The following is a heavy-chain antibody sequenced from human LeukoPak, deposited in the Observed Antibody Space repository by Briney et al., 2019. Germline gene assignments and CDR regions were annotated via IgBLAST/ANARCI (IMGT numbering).Heavy chain of an antibody. CDR3: ARVGGGYDFWSGYSRGGLDYYFDY. D-gene: IGHD3-3*01. V-gene: IGHV4-59*01. J-gene: IGHJ4*02. Sequence: SETLSLTCTVSGGSISSYYWSWIRQPPGKGLEWIGYIYYSGSTNYNPSLKSRVTISVDTSKNQFSLKLSSVTAADTAVYYCARVGGGYDFWSGYSRGGLDYYFDYWGQGTLVTVSS. CDR2: IYYSGST. CDR1: GGSISSYY.